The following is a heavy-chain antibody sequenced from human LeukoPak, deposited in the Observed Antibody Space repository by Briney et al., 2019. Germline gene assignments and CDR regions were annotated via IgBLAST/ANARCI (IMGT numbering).Heavy chain of an antibody. J-gene: IGHJ4*02. CDR1: GYTFTGYY. D-gene: IGHD1-26*01. V-gene: IGHV1-2*02. Sequence: GASVKVSCKASGYTFTGYYMHWVRQAPGQGLEWMGWINPNSGGTNYAQKFQGRVTMTRDTSISTAYMELRSLRSDDTAVYYCAISFSGSYYGYFDYWGQGTLVTVSS. CDR2: INPNSGGT. CDR3: AISFSGSYYGYFDY.